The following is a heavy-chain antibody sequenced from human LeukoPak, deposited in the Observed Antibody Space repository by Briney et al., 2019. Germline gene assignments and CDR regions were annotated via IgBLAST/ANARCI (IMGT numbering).Heavy chain of an antibody. CDR1: GFTFSSYS. D-gene: IGHD3-9*01. Sequence: PGGSLRLSCAASGFTFSSYSMNWVRQAPGKGLEWVSYISSSSSTLYYADSVKGRFTISRDNAKNSLYLQMNSLRAEDTAVYYCARSMRPHYDILTGLDYWGQGTLVTVSS. CDR2: ISSSSSTL. V-gene: IGHV3-48*01. CDR3: ARSMRPHYDILTGLDY. J-gene: IGHJ4*02.